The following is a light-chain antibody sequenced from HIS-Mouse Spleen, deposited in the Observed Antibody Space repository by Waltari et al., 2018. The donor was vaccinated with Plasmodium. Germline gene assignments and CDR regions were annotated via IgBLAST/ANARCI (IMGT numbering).Light chain of an antibody. CDR2: AAS. V-gene: IGKV1-39*01. J-gene: IGKJ4*01. CDR3: QQSYSTPPT. CDR1: QSISSY. Sequence: DIQMTQSPSSLSASVVTRVTITCRASQSISSYLTWYQQKPGKAPKLLIYAASSLQSGVLSRFSGSGSGTDFTLTISSLQPEDFATYYCQQSYSTPPTFGGGTKVEIK.